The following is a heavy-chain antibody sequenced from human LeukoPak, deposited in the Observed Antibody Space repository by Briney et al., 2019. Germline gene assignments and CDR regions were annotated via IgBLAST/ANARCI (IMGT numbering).Heavy chain of an antibody. CDR1: GFTFSSYA. D-gene: IGHD6-13*01. Sequence: PGGSLRLSCAASGFTFSSYAMSWVRQAPGKGLEWVPAISGSGGSTYYADSVKGRFTISRDNSKNTLYLQMNSLRAEDTAVYYCAKDGAYSSRLNAFDIWGQGTMVTVSS. V-gene: IGHV3-23*01. CDR2: ISGSGGST. J-gene: IGHJ3*02. CDR3: AKDGAYSSRLNAFDI.